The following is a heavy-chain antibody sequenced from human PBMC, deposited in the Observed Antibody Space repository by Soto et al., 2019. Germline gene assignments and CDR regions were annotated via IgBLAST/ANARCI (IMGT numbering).Heavy chain of an antibody. CDR3: AKGTIYYYDSSGYYNIDY. V-gene: IGHV3-30*18. D-gene: IGHD3-22*01. CDR1: GFTFSSYG. CDR2: ISYDGSNK. J-gene: IGHJ4*02. Sequence: VQLVESGGGVVQPGRSLRLSCAASGFTFSSYGMHWVRQAPGKGLEWVAVISYDGSNKYYADSVKGRFTISRDNSKNTLYLQMNSLRAEDTAVYYCAKGTIYYYDSSGYYNIDYWGQGTLVTVSS.